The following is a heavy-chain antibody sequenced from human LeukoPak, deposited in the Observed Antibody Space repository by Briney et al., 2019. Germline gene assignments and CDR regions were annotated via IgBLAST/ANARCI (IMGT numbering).Heavy chain of an antibody. D-gene: IGHD5-18*01. CDR3: AAGRPYSLLDY. V-gene: IGHV1-24*01. J-gene: IGHJ4*02. CDR1: GSSLTELS. Sequence: ASVKVSCTVSGSSLTELSLYWVRQAPGKGLEWMGGFDVIDGETFYAQKFQGRVTMTEDSSADTAYMELRSLTSDDTALYYSAAGRPYSLLDYWGQGTLVTVSS. CDR2: FDVIDGET.